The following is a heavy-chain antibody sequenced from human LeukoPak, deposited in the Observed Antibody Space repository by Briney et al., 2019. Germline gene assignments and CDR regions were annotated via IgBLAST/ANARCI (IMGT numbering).Heavy chain of an antibody. CDR3: ARDDSSGYYYNWYFDL. D-gene: IGHD3-22*01. V-gene: IGHV4-59*01. Sequence: PSETLSLTCTVSGGSISSYYWSWIRQPPGKGLEWIGYIYSSGSTNYNPSLKSRVTISVDTSKNQFSLKLSSVTAADTAVCYCARDDSSGYYYNWYFDLWGRGTLVTVSS. CDR2: IYSSGST. CDR1: GGSISSYY. J-gene: IGHJ2*01.